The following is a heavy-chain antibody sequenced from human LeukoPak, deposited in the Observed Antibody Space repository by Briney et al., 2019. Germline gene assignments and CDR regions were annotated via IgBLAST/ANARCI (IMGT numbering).Heavy chain of an antibody. CDR2: IHYSGTT. V-gene: IGHV4-39*01. J-gene: IGHJ4*01. D-gene: IGHD6-19*01. Sequence: SETLSLTCTVSGGSISTSTYYWGWIRQPPGKGLEWIGVIHYSGTTYYNPSLKSRVTISADTSKNQFSLKVSSVTAADTAVYYCARLLTFNSGWKPWDYWGQDPWSPSLQ. CDR3: ARLLTFNSGWKPWDY. CDR1: GGSISTSTYY.